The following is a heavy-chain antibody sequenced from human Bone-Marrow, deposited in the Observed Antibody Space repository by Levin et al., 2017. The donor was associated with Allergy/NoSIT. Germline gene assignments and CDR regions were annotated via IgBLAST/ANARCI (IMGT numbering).Heavy chain of an antibody. Sequence: GSLRLSCTVSGGSISSYYWSWIRQPAGKGLEWIGRIYTSGSTNYNPSLKSRVTMSVDTSKNQFSLKLSSVTAADTAVYYCARDVDIVATFWFDPWGQGTLVTVSS. CDR1: GGSISSYY. D-gene: IGHD5-12*01. CDR2: IYTSGST. V-gene: IGHV4-4*07. J-gene: IGHJ5*02. CDR3: ARDVDIVATFWFDP.